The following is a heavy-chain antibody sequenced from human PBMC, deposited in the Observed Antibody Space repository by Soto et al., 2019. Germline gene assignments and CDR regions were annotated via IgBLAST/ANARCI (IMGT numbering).Heavy chain of an antibody. J-gene: IGHJ6*02. CDR2: ISGSGGST. D-gene: IGHD3-22*01. CDR3: AKAGGDYYDSSAFQGYYYYGMDV. Sequence: GSLRLSCAASGFTFSSYAMSWVRQAPGKGLEWVSAISGSGGSTYYADSVKGRFTISRDNSKNTLYLQMNSLRAEDTAVYYCAKAGGDYYDSSAFQGYYYYGMDVWGQGTTVTVSS. CDR1: GFTFSSYA. V-gene: IGHV3-23*01.